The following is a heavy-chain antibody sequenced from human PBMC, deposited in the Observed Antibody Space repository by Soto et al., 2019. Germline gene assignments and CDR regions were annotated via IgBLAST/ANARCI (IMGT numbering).Heavy chain of an antibody. J-gene: IGHJ4*02. CDR3: ARHSGYYYWPFDY. CDR2: VHNSGST. D-gene: IGHD3-22*01. Sequence: SETLSLTCVVSGDSISNNLCWSWVRHPPGKGLEWIGEVHNSGSTNYNPSLKSRVTISVDRSKNQFSLKLSSVTAADTAVYYCARHSGYYYWPFDYWGQG. CDR1: GDSISNNLC. V-gene: IGHV4-4*02.